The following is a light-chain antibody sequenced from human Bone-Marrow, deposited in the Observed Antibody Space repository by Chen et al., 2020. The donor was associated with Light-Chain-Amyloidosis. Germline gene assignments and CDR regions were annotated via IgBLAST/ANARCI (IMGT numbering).Light chain of an antibody. CDR1: DLPTKY. CDR3: QSADSSGTYEVI. J-gene: IGLJ2*01. Sequence: SYELTQPPSVSVSPGQTATITCSGDDLPTKYAYWYQQQPGQAPVLVLHRDTERPSGISERFSGSSSGTTATLTISGVQAEDEADYHCQSADSSGTYEVIFGGGTKLTVL. CDR2: RDT. V-gene: IGLV3-25*03.